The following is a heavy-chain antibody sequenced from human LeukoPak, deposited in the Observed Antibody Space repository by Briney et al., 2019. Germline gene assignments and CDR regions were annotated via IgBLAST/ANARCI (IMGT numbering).Heavy chain of an antibody. CDR3: ARAVHNYETRMDV. CDR1: GGSISSGSYY. Sequence: SETLSLTCTVSGGSISSGSYYWGWIRQPPGKGLEWIGSIYYSGSTYYNPSLKSRVTISVDTSKNQFSLKLSSVTAADTAVYYCARAVHNYETRMDVWGKGTTVTISS. CDR2: IYYSGST. J-gene: IGHJ6*04. V-gene: IGHV4-39*07. D-gene: IGHD1-1*01.